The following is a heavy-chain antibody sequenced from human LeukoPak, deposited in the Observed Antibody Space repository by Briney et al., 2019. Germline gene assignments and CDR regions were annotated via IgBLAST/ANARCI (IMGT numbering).Heavy chain of an antibody. CDR2: IIPIFGTA. D-gene: IGHD6-6*01. CDR1: GGTFSSYA. CDR3: ARVSIAARPDLVSYYYYMDV. Sequence: GASVKVSCKASGGTFSSYAISWVRQAPGQGLEWMGGIIPIFGTANYAQKFQGRVTITTDESTSTAYMELSSLRSEDTAVYYCARVSIAARPDLVSYYYYMDVWGKGTTVTVSS. J-gene: IGHJ6*03. V-gene: IGHV1-69*05.